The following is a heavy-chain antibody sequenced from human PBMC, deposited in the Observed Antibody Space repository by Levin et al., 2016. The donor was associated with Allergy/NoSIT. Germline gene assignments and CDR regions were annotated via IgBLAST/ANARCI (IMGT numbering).Heavy chain of an antibody. D-gene: IGHD6-13*01. Sequence: SETLSLTCSVSGYSISSGYYWGWIRQPPGKGLEWIGSIYHSGSTYYNPSLKSRVTISVDTSKNQFSLRLSSVTAADTAVFYCARMDSSTWYFGMDVWGQGTTVTVSS. V-gene: IGHV4-38-2*01. CDR3: ARMDSSTWYFGMDV. CDR1: GYSISSGYY. J-gene: IGHJ6*02. CDR2: IYHSGST.